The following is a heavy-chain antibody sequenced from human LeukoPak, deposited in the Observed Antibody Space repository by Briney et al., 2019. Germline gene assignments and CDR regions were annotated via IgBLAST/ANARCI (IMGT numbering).Heavy chain of an antibody. Sequence: SETLSLTCTVSGYSISSGYYWGWIRQPPGKGLEWIGSIYHSGSTYYNPSLKSRVTISVDTSKNQFSLKLSSVTAADTAVYYCVRSSRRASFDYWGQGTLVTVSS. CDR3: VRSSRRASFDY. J-gene: IGHJ4*02. CDR2: IYHSGST. CDR1: GYSISSGYY. V-gene: IGHV4-38-2*02.